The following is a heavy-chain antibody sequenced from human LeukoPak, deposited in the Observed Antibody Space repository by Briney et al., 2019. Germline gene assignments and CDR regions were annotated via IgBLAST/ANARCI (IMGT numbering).Heavy chain of an antibody. D-gene: IGHD3-10*01. Sequence: PSETLSLTCAVYGGSFSGYYWSWIRQPPGKGLEWIGEINHSGGTHYNPSLKSPVTISVDTSKNQFSLKLSSVTAADTAVYYCARGGYYGSGNDFRFDPWGQGTLVTVSS. CDR1: GGSFSGYY. J-gene: IGHJ5*02. CDR3: ARGGYYGSGNDFRFDP. CDR2: INHSGGT. V-gene: IGHV4-34*01.